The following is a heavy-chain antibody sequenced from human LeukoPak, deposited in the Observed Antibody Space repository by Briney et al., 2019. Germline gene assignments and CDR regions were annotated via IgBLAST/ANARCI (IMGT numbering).Heavy chain of an antibody. CDR1: GFTFSKYA. V-gene: IGHV3-33*06. J-gene: IGHJ4*02. CDR2: IWYDGKNK. Sequence: PGGSLRLSCAASGFTFSKYAMHWVRQAPGKGLEWVAVIWYDGKNKYYADSVKGRFTISRDNSKNTLYSEMNSLRADDTAVYYCAKDRSVAGTDARYYFDYWGQGALVIVSA. CDR3: AKDRSVAGTDARYYFDY. D-gene: IGHD1-14*01.